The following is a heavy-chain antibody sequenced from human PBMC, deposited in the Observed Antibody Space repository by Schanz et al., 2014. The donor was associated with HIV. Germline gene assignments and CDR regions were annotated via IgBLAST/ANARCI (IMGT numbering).Heavy chain of an antibody. V-gene: IGHV3-74*01. Sequence: EVQLVESGGGLVQPGGSLRLSCAASGSTFSSYWMHWVRQAPGKGLVWVSRINSDGSSTNYADSVKGRFTISRDNARTSLYLQMNSLRAEDTAVYYCARVFGRTYGLPDYWGQGTLVTVSS. CDR3: ARVFGRTYGLPDY. CDR2: INSDGSST. D-gene: IGHD3-10*01. CDR1: GSTFSSYW. J-gene: IGHJ4*02.